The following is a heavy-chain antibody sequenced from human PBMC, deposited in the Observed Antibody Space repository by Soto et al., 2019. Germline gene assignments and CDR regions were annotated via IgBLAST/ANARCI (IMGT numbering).Heavy chain of an antibody. V-gene: IGHV3-11*01. CDR1: GFTLSDYY. CDR3: SREVEAAAGPRGWFDP. Sequence: PGGSLRLSCAASGFTLSDYYMSWIRQAPGKGLEWVSYISSSGSTIYYADSVKGRFTISRDNAKNSLYLQMNSLRAEDTAVYYCSREVEAAAGPRGWFDPWGQGTLVTVSS. CDR2: ISSSGSTI. J-gene: IGHJ5*02. D-gene: IGHD6-13*01.